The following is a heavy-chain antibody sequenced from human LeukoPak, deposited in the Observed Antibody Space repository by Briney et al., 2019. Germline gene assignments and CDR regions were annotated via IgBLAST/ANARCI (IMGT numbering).Heavy chain of an antibody. D-gene: IGHD3-22*01. J-gene: IGHJ4*02. CDR2: IYHSGST. Sequence: SETLSLTCAVSAGSISSGGYSWSWIRQPPGKGLEWIGYIYHSGSTYYNPSLKSRVTISADRSKNQFSLKLSSVTAADTAVYYCARTMIGYFDYWGQGTLVTVSS. CDR1: AGSISSGGYS. V-gene: IGHV4-30-2*01. CDR3: ARTMIGYFDY.